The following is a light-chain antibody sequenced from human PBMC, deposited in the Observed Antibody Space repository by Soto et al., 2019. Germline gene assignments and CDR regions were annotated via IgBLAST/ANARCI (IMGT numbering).Light chain of an antibody. CDR3: CSYAGSYTFV. J-gene: IGLJ1*01. CDR2: EGS. V-gene: IGLV2-23*03. Sequence: QSALTQPASVSGSPGQSITLSCTGTSSDLGSYNLVSWYQQHPGKAPKLMIYEGSKRPSGVSYRFSGSKSGNTASLTISGLQAEDEADYYCCSYAGSYTFVFGTGTKVTVL. CDR1: SSDLGSYNL.